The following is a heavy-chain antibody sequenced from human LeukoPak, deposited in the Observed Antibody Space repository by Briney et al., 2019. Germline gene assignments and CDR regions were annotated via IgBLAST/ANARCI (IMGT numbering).Heavy chain of an antibody. J-gene: IGHJ5*02. D-gene: IGHD3-10*01. CDR1: GFTFSSYG. Sequence: GGSLRLSCAASGFTFSSYGMHWVRQAPGKGLEWVAFIRYDGSNKYYADSVKARFTISRDNSKNTLYLQMNSLRAEDTAVYYCAKEYGSGSYSWFDPWGQGTLVTVSS. CDR3: AKEYGSGSYSWFDP. V-gene: IGHV3-30*02. CDR2: IRYDGSNK.